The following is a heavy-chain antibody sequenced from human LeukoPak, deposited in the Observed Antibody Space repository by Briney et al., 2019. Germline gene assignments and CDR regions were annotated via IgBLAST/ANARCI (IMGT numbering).Heavy chain of an antibody. J-gene: IGHJ4*02. V-gene: IGHV3-23*01. CDR1: GFTFSNFA. CDR2: ISAGGDNT. CDR3: AKDRRPDCSGGSCYPPDY. Sequence: LPGGSLRLSCAASGFTFSNFAMSWLRQAPEKGLEWFSAISAGGDNTYYADSVKGRFTISRDNYKNTVYVQMSSLRVEDTAIYYCAKDRRPDCSGGSCYPPDYWGQGTLVTVSS. D-gene: IGHD2-15*01.